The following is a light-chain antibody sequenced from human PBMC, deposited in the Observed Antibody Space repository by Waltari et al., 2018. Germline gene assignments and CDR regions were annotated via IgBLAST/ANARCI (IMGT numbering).Light chain of an antibody. J-gene: IGKJ5*01. V-gene: IGKV3-20*01. CDR1: QNVRKNY. Sequence: EILLTQSPGTLSLSPGERATLSCRASQNVRKNYLGWYQQRPGQPPRLLIFGESNRATGIPDRFSGSGSGTDFTLTIIRLESEDFAVYFCQQYASPPITFGQGTRLE. CDR2: GES. CDR3: QQYASPPIT.